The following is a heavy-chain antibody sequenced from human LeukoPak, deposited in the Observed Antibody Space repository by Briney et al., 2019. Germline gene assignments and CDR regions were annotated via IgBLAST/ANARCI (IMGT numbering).Heavy chain of an antibody. CDR1: GFTFSSYS. D-gene: IGHD3-9*01. V-gene: IGHV3-48*01. CDR2: ISSRSSTI. Sequence: PGGSLRLSCAASGFTFSSYSMNWVRQAPGKGLEWVSYISSRSSTIYYADSVKGRFTISRDNAKNSLYLQMNSLRAEDTAVYYCARGQYYDILTGFDYWGQGTLVTVSS. CDR3: ARGQYYDILTGFDY. J-gene: IGHJ4*02.